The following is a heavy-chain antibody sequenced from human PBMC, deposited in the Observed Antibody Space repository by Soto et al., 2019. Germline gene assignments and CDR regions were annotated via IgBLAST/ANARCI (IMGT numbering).Heavy chain of an antibody. Sequence: SETLSLTCIVSGESISGTIYYWGWIRQPPGKGLEWIGSIYYSGSTYYNPSLKSRVTISVDTSKNHFSLKLTSVTAADTAVYYCARDYFDSSDYTTNWFDPWGQGTLATVSS. J-gene: IGHJ5*02. D-gene: IGHD3-22*01. CDR3: ARDYFDSSDYTTNWFDP. V-gene: IGHV4-39*02. CDR2: IYYSGST. CDR1: GESISGTIYY.